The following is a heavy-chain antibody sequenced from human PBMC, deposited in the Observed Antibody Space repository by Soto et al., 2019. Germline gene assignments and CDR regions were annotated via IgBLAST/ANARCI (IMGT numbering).Heavy chain of an antibody. CDR3: AHTLVAGLGYYFDY. V-gene: IGHV2-5*02. D-gene: IGHD6-19*01. CDR1: GFSLSTTRVG. Sequence: QITLKESGPTLVKPTQTLTLTCTFSGFSLSTTRVGVGWIRQPPGKALEWLALIYWDDDKRYSPFLKSRLTITKDTSKNQVVLTMTNMDPMDTATYFCAHTLVAGLGYYFDYWVQGTLVTVSS. J-gene: IGHJ4*02. CDR2: IYWDDDK.